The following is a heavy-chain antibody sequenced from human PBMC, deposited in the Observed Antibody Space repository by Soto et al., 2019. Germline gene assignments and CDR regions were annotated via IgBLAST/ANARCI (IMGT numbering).Heavy chain of an antibody. V-gene: IGHV1-69*13. J-gene: IGHJ6*02. Sequence: SVKVSCKASGGTFSSYAISWVRQAPGQGLEWMGGIIPIFGTANYAQKFQGRVKITADESTSTAYMELSSLRSEDTAVYYCARATFIYYGMDVRGQGATVTVSS. CDR3: ARATFIYYGMDV. CDR2: IIPIFGTA. CDR1: GGTFSSYA.